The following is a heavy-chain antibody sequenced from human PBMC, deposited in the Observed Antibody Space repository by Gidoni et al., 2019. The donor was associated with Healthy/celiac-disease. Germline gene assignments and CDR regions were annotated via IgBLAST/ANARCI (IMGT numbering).Heavy chain of an antibody. CDR2: IYYSGST. Sequence: QLQLQESGPGLVKPSETLSLTCTVSGGSISSSSYYWGCIRQPPGKGLEWIGSIYYSGSTYYNPSLKSRVTISVDTSKNQFSLKLSSVTAADTAVYYCARIRAGTTFWFDPWGQGTLVTVSS. V-gene: IGHV4-39*01. J-gene: IGHJ5*02. D-gene: IGHD1-7*01. CDR3: ARIRAGTTFWFDP. CDR1: GGSISSSSYY.